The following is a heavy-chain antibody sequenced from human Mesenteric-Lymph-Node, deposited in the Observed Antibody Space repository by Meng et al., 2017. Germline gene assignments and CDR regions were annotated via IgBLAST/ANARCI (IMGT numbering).Heavy chain of an antibody. V-gene: IGHV4-34*01. Sequence: QAQLQQWGAGLRQPSETRSRTCGGAGGGFNGSSWSWIRQPPGKGLEWIAEINHSGNTNYNPSLKSRVTISVDRSNNQFSLRLKPVSAADTAVYYCARGRFGDAANSYNWFDPWGQGTLVTVSS. CDR2: INHSGNT. CDR1: GGGFNGSS. D-gene: IGHD3-10*01. CDR3: ARGRFGDAANSYNWFDP. J-gene: IGHJ5*02.